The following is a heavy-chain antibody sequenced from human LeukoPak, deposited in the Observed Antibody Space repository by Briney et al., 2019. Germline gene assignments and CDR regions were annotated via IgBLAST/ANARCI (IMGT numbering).Heavy chain of an antibody. Sequence: GGSLRLSWEASGFFFSSYVMSWLRQAPGKGLEWVSAIGGYGDSTYYADSVKGRFTISRDNSNNTLYLQMNSLRAEDTAVYYCAKVLPTEWDVPDDAFDIWGQGTTVTVSS. CDR2: IGGYGDST. CDR3: AKVLPTEWDVPDDAFDI. D-gene: IGHD1-26*01. J-gene: IGHJ3*02. V-gene: IGHV3-23*01. CDR1: GFFFSSYV.